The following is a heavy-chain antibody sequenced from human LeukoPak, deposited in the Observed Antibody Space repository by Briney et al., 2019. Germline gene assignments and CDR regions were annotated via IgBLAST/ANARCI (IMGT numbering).Heavy chain of an antibody. CDR3: AHRGFGGYDSSGYLSWYFDL. D-gene: IGHD3-22*01. CDR1: GFSLSTSGVG. J-gene: IGHJ2*01. CDR2: IYWDDDK. V-gene: IGHV2-5*02. Sequence: SGPTLVKPTQTLTLTCTFSGFSLSTSGVGVGWIRQPPGKALEWLALIYWDDDKRYSPSLKSRLTITKGTSKNQVVLTMTNMDPVDTATYYCAHRGFGGYDSSGYLSWYFDLWGRGTLVTVSS.